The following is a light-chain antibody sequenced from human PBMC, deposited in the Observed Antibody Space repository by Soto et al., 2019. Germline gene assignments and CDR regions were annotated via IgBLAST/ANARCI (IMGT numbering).Light chain of an antibody. CDR1: SSDVGSYNL. Sequence: QSVLTQPASVSGSPGQSITISCTGTSSDVGSYNLVSWYQQHPGKAPKLMIYEVSKRPSGVSNRFSGSKSGNTASLTISGLQAEDEADYYCCSYAGSSRHVFGTGTKLTVL. CDR2: EVS. CDR3: CSYAGSSRHV. J-gene: IGLJ1*01. V-gene: IGLV2-23*02.